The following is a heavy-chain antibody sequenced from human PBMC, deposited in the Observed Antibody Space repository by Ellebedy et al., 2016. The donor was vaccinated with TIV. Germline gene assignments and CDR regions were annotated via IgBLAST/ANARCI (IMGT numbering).Heavy chain of an antibody. CDR1: GYTLTELS. CDR3: ARGRSQGIYGMDV. CDR2: FDPEDGET. J-gene: IGHJ6*02. V-gene: IGHV1-24*01. Sequence: AASVKVSCKVSGYTLTELSMHWVRQAPGKGLEWMGGFDPEDGETIYAQKFQGRVTMTRDTSTSTVYMELSSLRSEDTAVYYCARGRSQGIYGMDVWGQGTTVTVSS. D-gene: IGHD2-15*01.